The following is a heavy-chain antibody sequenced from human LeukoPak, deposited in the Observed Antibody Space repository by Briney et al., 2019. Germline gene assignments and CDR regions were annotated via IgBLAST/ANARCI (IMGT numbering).Heavy chain of an antibody. D-gene: IGHD3-22*01. CDR3: ARSSDYDSGDYYPFQH. CDR1: GFTFSSYW. CDR2: INQDGSEK. J-gene: IGHJ1*01. V-gene: IGHV3-7*01. Sequence: GGSLRLSCAASGFTFSSYWMSWVRQAPGKGLEWVANINQDGSEKYYVDSVKGRFTISRDNANNSLYLQMNSLRAEDTAAYYCARSSDYDSGDYYPFQHWGQGTLVTVSS.